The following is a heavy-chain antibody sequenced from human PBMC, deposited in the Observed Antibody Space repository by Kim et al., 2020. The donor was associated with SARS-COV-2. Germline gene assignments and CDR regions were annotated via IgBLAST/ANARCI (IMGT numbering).Heavy chain of an antibody. CDR2: INTNTGNP. CDR3: ARSDVVVPAAMLGGMDV. V-gene: IGHV7-4-1*02. CDR1: GYTFTSYA. D-gene: IGHD2-2*01. Sequence: ASVKVSCKASGYTFTSYAMNWVRQAPGQGLEWMGWINTNTGNPTYAQGFTGRFVLSLDTSVSTAYLQISSLKAEDTAVYYCARSDVVVPAAMLGGMDVWGQGTTVTVSS. J-gene: IGHJ6*02.